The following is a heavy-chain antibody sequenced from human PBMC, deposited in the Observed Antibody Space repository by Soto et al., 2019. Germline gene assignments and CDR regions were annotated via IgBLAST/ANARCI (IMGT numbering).Heavy chain of an antibody. Sequence: QVQLVQSGAEVKKPGASVKVSCKVSGHTLTELSMHWVRLAPGKGLEWMGGFDPEDGETISAQKFQGRVTMTEYTSTDSTYVELSSLRSEDTAVYDCAAGGTRWLHSPFDYWGQGTLVTISS. D-gene: IGHD1-1*01. CDR3: AAGGTRWLHSPFDY. J-gene: IGHJ4*02. V-gene: IGHV1-24*01. CDR1: GHTLTELS. CDR2: FDPEDGET.